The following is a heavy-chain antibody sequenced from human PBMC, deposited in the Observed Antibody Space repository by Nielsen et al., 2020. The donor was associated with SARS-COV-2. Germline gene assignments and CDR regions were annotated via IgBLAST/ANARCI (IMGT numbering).Heavy chain of an antibody. CDR1: DFSFTYFE. J-gene: IGHJ4*02. CDR3: ARSTWNS. V-gene: IGHV3-48*03. Sequence: GESLKISCTASDFSFTYFEMNWVRQAPGEGLEWVSYIDRTGATTHYADSVRGRFTGSRDNAKKSLFLHMNSLRAEDTAVYYCARSTWNSWGQGTLVTVSS. CDR2: IDRTGATT. D-gene: IGHD2/OR15-2a*01.